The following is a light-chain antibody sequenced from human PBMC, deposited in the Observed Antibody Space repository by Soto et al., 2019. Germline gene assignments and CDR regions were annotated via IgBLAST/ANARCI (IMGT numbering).Light chain of an antibody. CDR3: QQYGSPIT. J-gene: IGKJ5*01. V-gene: IGKV3-20*01. Sequence: IVLTQSPGTLSLSPGERATLSCRASQSVSGSYLAWYQQKPGQAPRLLIYGASSRATGIPDRFSGSGSGTDFTLTINRLEPEDFAVYDCQQYGSPITFGQGTRLEIK. CDR2: GAS. CDR1: QSVSGSY.